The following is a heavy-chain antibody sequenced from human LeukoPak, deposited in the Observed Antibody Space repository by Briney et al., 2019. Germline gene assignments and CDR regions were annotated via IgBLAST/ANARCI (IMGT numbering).Heavy chain of an antibody. CDR1: RFTFSSYS. V-gene: IGHV3-48*02. Sequence: GGSLRLSCAASRFTFSSYSMSWVRQAPGKGLEWVSYISSSSSIIYYADSVKGRFTISRDNAKNSLYLQMNSLRDEDTAVCYCARDSSYGFDYWGQGTLVTVSS. J-gene: IGHJ4*02. CDR3: ARDSSYGFDY. D-gene: IGHD5-18*01. CDR2: ISSSSSII.